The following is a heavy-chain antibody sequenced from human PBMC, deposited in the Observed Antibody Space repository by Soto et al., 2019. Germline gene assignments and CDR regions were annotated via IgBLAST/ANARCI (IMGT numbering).Heavy chain of an antibody. Sequence: QVQLQESGPGLVKPSETLSLTCTVSGDSISSYYWSWIRQPPGKGLEWIGYIYNNGCTTYNPSLQGLITHSVGMAKKPFPRKLSPGTAADTAVYSWARDQLHTAAIAYWYFDLWGRGTLVTVSS. J-gene: IGHJ2*01. D-gene: IGHD2-2*01. CDR2: IYNNGCT. V-gene: IGHV4-59*01. CDR3: ARDQLHTAAIAYWYFDL. CDR1: GDSISSYY.